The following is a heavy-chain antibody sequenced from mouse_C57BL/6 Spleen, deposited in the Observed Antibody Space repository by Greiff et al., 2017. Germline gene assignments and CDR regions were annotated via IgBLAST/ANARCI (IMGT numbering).Heavy chain of an antibody. CDR2: IYPGSGST. CDR3: ARGVYDGYYYAMDY. D-gene: IGHD2-3*01. V-gene: IGHV1-55*01. Sequence: QVQLQQPGAELVKPGASVKMSCTASGYTFTSYWLTWVKQRPGQGLECIGDIYPGSGSTNYNEKFKSKATLTVDTSSSTAYMQLSSLTSEDSAVYYCARGVYDGYYYAMDYWGQGTSVTVSS. CDR1: GYTFTSYW. J-gene: IGHJ4*01.